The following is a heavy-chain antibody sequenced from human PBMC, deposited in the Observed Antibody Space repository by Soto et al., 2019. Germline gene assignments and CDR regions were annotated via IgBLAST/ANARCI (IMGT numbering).Heavy chain of an antibody. CDR1: GGSISSYY. Sequence: SETLSLTCTVSGGSISSYYWSWIRQPPGKGLEWIGYIYYSGSTNYNPSLKSRVTISVDTSKNQFSLKLSSVTAADTAVYYCARLADYGDYDGTYYYYGMDVWGQGTTVTVSS. J-gene: IGHJ6*02. CDR3: ARLADYGDYDGTYYYYGMDV. V-gene: IGHV4-59*08. CDR2: IYYSGST. D-gene: IGHD4-17*01.